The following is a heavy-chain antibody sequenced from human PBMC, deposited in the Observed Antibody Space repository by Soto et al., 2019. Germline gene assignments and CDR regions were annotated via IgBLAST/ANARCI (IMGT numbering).Heavy chain of an antibody. Sequence: QVELVESGGGVEQPGRSLRLSCAASGFTFSSYGMHWVRQAPGKGLEWVAVISYDGSEKYHADSVKGRFTISRDNSKNTLYLQMNSLRAEDTAVYYCARKPETGTTVPFDYWGQGTLVTVSS. CDR1: GFTFSSYG. CDR3: ARKPETGTTVPFDY. CDR2: ISYDGSEK. J-gene: IGHJ4*02. D-gene: IGHD1-1*01. V-gene: IGHV3-30*03.